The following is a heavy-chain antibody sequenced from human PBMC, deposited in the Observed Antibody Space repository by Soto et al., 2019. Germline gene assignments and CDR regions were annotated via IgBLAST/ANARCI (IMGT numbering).Heavy chain of an antibody. V-gene: IGHV1-69*06. CDR3: ARGIQLWTYFDY. J-gene: IGHJ4*02. Sequence: SVKVSCKASGYTFTRYVISWVRQAPGQGLEWMGWIIGIIGTANYAQKFQGRVTITADKSTSTVYMELSSLRSEDTAVYYCARGIQLWTYFDYWGQGTLVTVSS. D-gene: IGHD5-18*01. CDR2: IIGIIGTA. CDR1: GYTFTRYV.